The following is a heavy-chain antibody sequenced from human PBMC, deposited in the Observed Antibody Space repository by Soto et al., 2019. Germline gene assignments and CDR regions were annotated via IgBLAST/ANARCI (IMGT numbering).Heavy chain of an antibody. CDR2: ISNDGKNE. Sequence: QVQLVESGGGVVQPGRSLRLSCEASRFYFTVFGMHWVRQAPGKGLEWVGVISNDGKNEYYADSVRGRFTVSRDNYKNLLFLQMNILRVEDTAVYFCAETIKTSGDSTGRGAVIDSWGPGTQVIVSS. CDR3: AETIKTSGDSTGRGAVIDS. CDR1: RFYFTVFG. V-gene: IGHV3-30*03. J-gene: IGHJ4*02. D-gene: IGHD2-8*02.